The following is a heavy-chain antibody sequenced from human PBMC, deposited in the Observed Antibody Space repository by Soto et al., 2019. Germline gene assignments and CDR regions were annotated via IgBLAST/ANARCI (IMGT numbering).Heavy chain of an antibody. CDR1: GFTFSSYA. CDR3: ARVLIYYYGSGSYYMDYYYGMDV. Sequence: GGSLRLSCAASGFTFSSYAMHWVRQAPGKGLEWVAVISYDGSNKYYADYVKGRFTISRDNSKNTLYLQMNSLRAEDTAVYYCARVLIYYYGSGSYYMDYYYGMDVWGQGTTVTVSS. V-gene: IGHV3-30-3*01. CDR2: ISYDGSNK. J-gene: IGHJ6*02. D-gene: IGHD3-10*01.